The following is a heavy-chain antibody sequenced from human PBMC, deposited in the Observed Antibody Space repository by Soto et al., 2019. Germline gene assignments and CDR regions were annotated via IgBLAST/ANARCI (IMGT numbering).Heavy chain of an antibody. Sequence: QVQLQESGPGLVKPSQTLSLTCTVSGGSISSGDYYWSWIRQPPGKGLEWIGYIYYSGSTYYNPSLKSRVTISVDTSKNQFSLKLSSVTAADTAVYYCARASEVATILGTYPYYFDYWGQGTLVTVSS. CDR1: GGSISSGDYY. D-gene: IGHD5-12*01. CDR2: IYYSGST. CDR3: ARASEVATILGTYPYYFDY. V-gene: IGHV4-30-4*01. J-gene: IGHJ4*02.